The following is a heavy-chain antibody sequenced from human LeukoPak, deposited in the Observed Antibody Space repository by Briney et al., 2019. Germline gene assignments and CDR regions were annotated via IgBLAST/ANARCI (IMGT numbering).Heavy chain of an antibody. D-gene: IGHD6-6*01. CDR3: ARDWGVEARPGYMDV. CDR2: ISSNGGST. CDR1: GFTFSSYA. V-gene: IGHV3-64*01. J-gene: IGHJ6*03. Sequence: GGSLRLSCAASGFTFSSYAMHWVRQAPGKGLEYVSAISSNGGSTYYANSVKGRFTISRDNSKNTLYLQMGSLRAEDMAVYYCARDWGVEARPGYMDVWGKGTTVTVSS.